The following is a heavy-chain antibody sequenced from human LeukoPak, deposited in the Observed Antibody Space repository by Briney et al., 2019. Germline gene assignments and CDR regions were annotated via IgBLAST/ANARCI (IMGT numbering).Heavy chain of an antibody. V-gene: IGHV3-11*01. CDR3: ARDRGWDYDTSGYADY. CDR2: ISSSGSTI. CDR1: GFTFSDYY. Sequence: PGGSLRLSCAASGFTFSDYYMSWIRQAPGKGLEWISDISSSGSTIYYADSVKGRFTISRDNAKNPLSLQMNNLRVEDTAVYYCARDRGWDYDTSGYADYWGQGTLVTVSS. J-gene: IGHJ4*02. D-gene: IGHD3-22*01.